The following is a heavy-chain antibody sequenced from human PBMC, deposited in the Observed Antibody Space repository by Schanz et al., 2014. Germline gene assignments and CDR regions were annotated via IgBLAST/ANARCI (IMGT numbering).Heavy chain of an antibody. J-gene: IGHJ4*02. CDR2: INHSGST. CDR1: GGSFSGNY. D-gene: IGHD3-10*01. Sequence: QVQLQQWGAGLVKPSETLSLTCGVYGGSFSGNYWSWIRQPPGKGLEWIGAINHSGSTYYNPSLKSRFSIPVDPSKIRFSRKLTYVTSADTAVYYCASNPYSSGSDNLLFHCWGQGTLVTVSS. CDR3: ASNPYSSGSDNLLFHC. V-gene: IGHV4-34*01.